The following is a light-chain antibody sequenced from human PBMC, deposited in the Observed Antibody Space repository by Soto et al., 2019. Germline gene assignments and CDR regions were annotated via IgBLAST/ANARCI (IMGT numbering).Light chain of an antibody. Sequence: DIQVTQSPSSLSASVGDRVTITCRASQSISSYLNWYQQKPGKAPKLLIYAASSLQSGVPSRFSGSGSGTDFTLTISSLQPEDFETYYCQQSYSTPWTFGQGTKVDIK. CDR3: QQSYSTPWT. J-gene: IGKJ1*01. V-gene: IGKV1-39*01. CDR2: AAS. CDR1: QSISSY.